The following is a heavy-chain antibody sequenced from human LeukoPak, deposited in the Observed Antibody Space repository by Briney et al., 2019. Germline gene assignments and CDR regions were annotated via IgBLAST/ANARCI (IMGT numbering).Heavy chain of an antibody. J-gene: IGHJ3*02. D-gene: IGHD3-22*01. CDR3: ARVTYYYDSSGFMAARTDAFDI. Sequence: PGGSLRLSCAASGFTFSSYWMSWVRQAPGKGLEWVANIKQDGSEKHYVDSVKGRFTISRDNAKNSLYLQMNSLRAEDTAVYYCARVTYYYDSSGFMAARTDAFDIWGQGTMVTVSS. CDR2: IKQDGSEK. V-gene: IGHV3-7*01. CDR1: GFTFSSYW.